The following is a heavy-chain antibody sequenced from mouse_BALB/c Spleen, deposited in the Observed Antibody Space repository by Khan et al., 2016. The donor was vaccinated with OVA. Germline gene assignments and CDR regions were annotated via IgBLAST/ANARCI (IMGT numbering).Heavy chain of an antibody. D-gene: IGHD1-1*01. CDR3: ARLNYYGYAMDY. CDR1: GYSITSDYA. Sequence: EVQLQESGPGLVKPSQSLSLTCTVTGYSITSDYAWNWIRQFPGNKLEWMGYISYSGTTSYNPSLKGQVSITRDTSKNQFFLQLNSVTSEDTATYDGARLNYYGYAMDYWGQGTTVTVSS. V-gene: IGHV3-2*02. J-gene: IGHJ4*01. CDR2: ISYSGTT.